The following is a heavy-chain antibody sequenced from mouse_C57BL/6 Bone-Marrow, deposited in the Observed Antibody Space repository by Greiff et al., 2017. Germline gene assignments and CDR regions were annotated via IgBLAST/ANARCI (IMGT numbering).Heavy chain of an antibody. CDR3: AREGWDFYYFDY. CDR2: IDPSDSET. Sequence: VQLQQPGAELVRPGSSVKLSCKASGYTFTSYWMHWVKQRPIQGLEWIGNIDPSDSETHYNQKFKDKATLTVDKSSSTAYMQLSSLTSEDSAVYYCAREGWDFYYFDYWGQGTTLTVSS. J-gene: IGHJ2*01. D-gene: IGHD3-3*01. CDR1: GYTFTSYW. V-gene: IGHV1-52*01.